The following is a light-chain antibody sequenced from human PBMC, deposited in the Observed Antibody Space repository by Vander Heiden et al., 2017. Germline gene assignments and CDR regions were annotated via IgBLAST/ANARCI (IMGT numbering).Light chain of an antibody. CDR1: SSDIGAYNY. CDR3: SSFAGTDTYVV. V-gene: IGLV2-11*01. CDR2: DVN. J-gene: IGLJ2*01. Sequence: QSALTQPRSVSGSPGQSVTISCTGTSSDIGAYNYVSWYQQYSNKAPKLVICDVNQRPSGVPDRFSGSKSGTTASLTISGLQADDEADYYCSSFAGTDTYVVFGGGTKLTVL.